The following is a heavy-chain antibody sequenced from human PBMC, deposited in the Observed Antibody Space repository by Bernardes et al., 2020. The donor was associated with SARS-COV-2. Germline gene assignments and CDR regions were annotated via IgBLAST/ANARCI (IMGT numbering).Heavy chain of an antibody. CDR1: GGSISSSSYS. J-gene: IGHJ4*02. CDR2: IYYSGDT. V-gene: IGHV4-39*01. D-gene: IGHD1-26*01. Sequence: SETLSRTCTVSGGSISSSSYSWGWIRQPPGKGLEWIGSIYYSGDTYYNPSLKSRVTISVDTSKNQFSLKLNSVIAADTAVYYCARGRYRWDPDYWGQGTLVTVSS. CDR3: ARGRYRWDPDY.